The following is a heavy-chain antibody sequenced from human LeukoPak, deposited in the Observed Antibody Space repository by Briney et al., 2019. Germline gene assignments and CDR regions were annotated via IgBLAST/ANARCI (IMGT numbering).Heavy chain of an antibody. V-gene: IGHV1-2*02. CDR2: INPNSGDT. CDR3: ARVMAIAAAGTLYDY. D-gene: IGHD6-13*01. Sequence: GASVKVSCKASGYTFTGYYMHWVRQAPGQGLEWMGWINPNSGDTNYAQKFQGRVTMTRDTSISTAYMELSRLRSDGTAVYYCARVMAIAAAGTLYDYWGQGTLVTVSS. J-gene: IGHJ4*02. CDR1: GYTFTGYY.